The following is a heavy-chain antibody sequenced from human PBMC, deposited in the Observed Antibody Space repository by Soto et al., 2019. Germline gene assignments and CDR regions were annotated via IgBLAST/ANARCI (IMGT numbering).Heavy chain of an antibody. V-gene: IGHV3-33*01. D-gene: IGHD3-22*01. CDR3: ASWKGGNSRDLDI. J-gene: IGHJ3*02. Sequence: GGSLRLSCAASGFTFRSYGMYWVRQAPGMGLEWVAVIWYDGSEKYYGDSVRGRFTISRDNSKNTLYLQMNSLGAEDTAVYYCASWKGGNSRDLDIWGQGTMVTVSS. CDR1: GFTFRSYG. CDR2: IWYDGSEK.